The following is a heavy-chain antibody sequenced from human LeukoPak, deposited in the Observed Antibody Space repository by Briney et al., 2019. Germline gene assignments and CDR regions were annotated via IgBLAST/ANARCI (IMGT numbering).Heavy chain of an antibody. J-gene: IGHJ4*02. CDR3: AKDTYYYDSSGYYDY. D-gene: IGHD3-22*01. Sequence: PGGSLRLSCAASGFTFSSYAMSWVRQAPGKGLEWVSAISGSGGSTYYADSVKGRFTISRDNSKNTLYLQMNSLRAEDTAVYYCAKDTYYYDSSGYYDYWGQGTLVTVSS. CDR1: GFTFSSYA. CDR2: ISGSGGST. V-gene: IGHV3-23*01.